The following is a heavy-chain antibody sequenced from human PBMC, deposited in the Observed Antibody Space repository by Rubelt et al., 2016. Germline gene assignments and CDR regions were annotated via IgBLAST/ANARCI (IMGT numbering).Heavy chain of an antibody. J-gene: IGHJ4*02. CDR1: GGSISDNY. CDR2: IYYSGST. D-gene: IGHD1-1*01. Sequence: QVQLQESGPGLVKPSETLSLTCTFSGGSISDNYWGWIRQPPGKGLEWIGSIYYSGSTYYNPSLKSRVTISVDTSKNQFSLQLNSVTPEETAGYYCARDPEGPDTTLDCWSQGTLVTVSS. V-gene: IGHV4-39*02. CDR3: ARDPEGPDTTLDC.